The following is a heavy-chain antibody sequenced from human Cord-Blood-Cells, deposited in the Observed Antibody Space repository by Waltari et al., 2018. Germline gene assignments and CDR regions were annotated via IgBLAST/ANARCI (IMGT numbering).Heavy chain of an antibody. CDR3: ARGKDIVVVPAAEGFDY. V-gene: IGHV4-34*01. CDR1: GGSFSGYY. J-gene: IGHJ4*02. D-gene: IGHD2-2*01. Sequence: QVQLQQWGAGLLKPSETLSLTCAVYGGSFSGYYWSWIRQPPGKGLDWIGEINHSGSTNYNPSLKVRVTISGDTSKNQFSLKLSSVTAADTAVYYCARGKDIVVVPAAEGFDYWGQGTLVTVSS. CDR2: INHSGST.